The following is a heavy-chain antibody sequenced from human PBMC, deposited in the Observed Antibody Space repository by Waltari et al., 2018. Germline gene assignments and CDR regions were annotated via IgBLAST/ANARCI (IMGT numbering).Heavy chain of an antibody. CDR3: ARAWQPYYSYYSMDV. V-gene: IGHV4-39*01. Sequence: QLQLQESGPGLVKPSETLSLTGTVSGEAIRSGSSDGVRIRQPPGKGLEWIGSSNYSGYTYYNPSLTTRLTISVDPPNSQFSLSLGSVTVPDTAVYYCARAWQPYYSYYSMDVWGKRTTVTLSS. CDR1: GEAIRSGSSD. D-gene: IGHD6-13*01. J-gene: IGHJ6*03. CDR2: SNYSGYT.